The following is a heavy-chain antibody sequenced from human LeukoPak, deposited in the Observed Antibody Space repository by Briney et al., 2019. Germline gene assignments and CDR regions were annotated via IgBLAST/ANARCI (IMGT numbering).Heavy chain of an antibody. CDR3: ARHYRYNYGHIDY. J-gene: IGHJ4*02. CDR2: MYYSGST. Sequence: SETLSLTCAVSGGSISSRGYYWGWLRQPPGKGLEWVVSMYYSGSTYYNPSLKSRVTISVDTSKTQLSLKLSSVAAADTALYYCARHYRYNYGHIDYWGQGTLVTVSS. CDR1: GGSISSRGYY. V-gene: IGHV4-39*01. D-gene: IGHD5-18*01.